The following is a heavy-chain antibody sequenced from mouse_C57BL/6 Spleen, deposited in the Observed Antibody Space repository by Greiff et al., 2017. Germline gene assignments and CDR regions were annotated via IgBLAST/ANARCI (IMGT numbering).Heavy chain of an antibody. V-gene: IGHV1-26*01. CDR3: ARDYYSGSSLFAY. Sequence: VQLQQSGPELVKPGASVKISCKASGYTFTDYYMNWVKQSHGKSLEWIGDINPNNGGTSYNQKFKGKATLTVAKSSSTAYMELRSLTSEDSAVDYFARDYYSGSSLFAYWGQGTLVTVSA. D-gene: IGHD1-1*01. CDR2: INPNNGGT. CDR1: GYTFTDYY. J-gene: IGHJ3*01.